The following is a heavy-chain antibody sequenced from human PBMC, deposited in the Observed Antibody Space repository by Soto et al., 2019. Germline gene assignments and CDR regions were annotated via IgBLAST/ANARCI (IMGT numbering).Heavy chain of an antibody. CDR2: IYYSGST. Sequence: SETLSLTCTVSGGSISSGGYYWSWIRQHPGKGLEWIGYIYYSGSTYYNPSLKSRVTISVDTSKTQFSLKLSSVTAADTAVYYCARIVLMVYAIHGDPFEIWGQGTMVTVSS. J-gene: IGHJ3*02. V-gene: IGHV4-31*03. D-gene: IGHD2-8*01. CDR3: ARIVLMVYAIHGDPFEI. CDR1: GGSISSGGYY.